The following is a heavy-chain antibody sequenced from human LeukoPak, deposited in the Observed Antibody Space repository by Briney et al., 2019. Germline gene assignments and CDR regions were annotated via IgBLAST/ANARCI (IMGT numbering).Heavy chain of an antibody. CDR3: ARDRWVVVVPAGGYMDV. CDR2: ISSSSSYI. D-gene: IGHD2-2*01. Sequence: GGSLRLSCIASGFTLNNYPAMHWVRQAPGKGLEWVSSISSSSSYIYYADSVKGRFTISRDNAKNSLYLQMNSLRAEDTAVYYCARDRWVVVVPAGGYMDVWGKGTTVTVSS. J-gene: IGHJ6*03. CDR1: GFTLNNYP. V-gene: IGHV3-21*01.